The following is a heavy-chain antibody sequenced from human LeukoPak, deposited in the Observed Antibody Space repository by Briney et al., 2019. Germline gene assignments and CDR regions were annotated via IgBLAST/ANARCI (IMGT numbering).Heavy chain of an antibody. D-gene: IGHD3-10*02. CDR1: GFTFSSYE. CDR3: AELGITMIGGV. J-gene: IGHJ6*04. CDR2: ICSSGSTI. Sequence: GGSLRLSCAASGFTFSSYEMNWVRQAPGKGLEWVSYICSSGSTIYYADSVKGRFTISRDNAKNSLYVQMNSLRAEDTAVYYCAELGITMIGGVWGKGTTVTISS. V-gene: IGHV3-48*03.